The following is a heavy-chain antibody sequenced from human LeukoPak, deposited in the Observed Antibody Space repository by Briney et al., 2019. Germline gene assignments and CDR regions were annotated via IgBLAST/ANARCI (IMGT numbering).Heavy chain of an antibody. Sequence: SSGTLSLTCAVSIGSINSGNWWSWVRQSPGKGLEWIGEIYHNGTPNYNPSLKSRVTISADTFKNQFSLKLTSVTAADTAVYYCATAPILRGEGGEHYKYGMDVWGQGTTVIVSS. V-gene: IGHV4-4*02. J-gene: IGHJ6*02. D-gene: IGHD2-2*02. CDR2: IYHNGTP. CDR3: ATAPILRGEGGEHYKYGMDV. CDR1: IGSINSGNW.